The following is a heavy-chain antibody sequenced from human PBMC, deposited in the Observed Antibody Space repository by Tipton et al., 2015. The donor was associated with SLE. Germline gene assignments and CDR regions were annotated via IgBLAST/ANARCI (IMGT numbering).Heavy chain of an antibody. V-gene: IGHV4-39*07. J-gene: IGHJ4*02. CDR1: GGSISSSSYY. CDR2: IYYSGST. Sequence: TLSLTCTVSGGSISSSSYYWGWLRQPPGKGLEWIGSIYYSGSTYYNPSLKSRVTISVDTSKNQFSLKLSPVTAADTAVYYCAGMSYPREGYFDYWGQGTLVTVSS. D-gene: IGHD1-26*01. CDR3: AGMSYPREGYFDY.